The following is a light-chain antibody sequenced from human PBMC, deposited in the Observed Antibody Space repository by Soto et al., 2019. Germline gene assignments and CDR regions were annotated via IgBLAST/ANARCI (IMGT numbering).Light chain of an antibody. Sequence: QCVLTQPASESGSPGQSITISCTGTSSDVGGYNYVSWYQQHPGKAPKLMIYEVSNRPSGVSNRFSGSKSGNTASLTISGLQAEDEADYYCSSYTSSSTHWVFGGGTKLTVL. CDR3: SSYTSSSTHWV. V-gene: IGLV2-14*01. CDR2: EVS. CDR1: SSDVGGYNY. J-gene: IGLJ3*02.